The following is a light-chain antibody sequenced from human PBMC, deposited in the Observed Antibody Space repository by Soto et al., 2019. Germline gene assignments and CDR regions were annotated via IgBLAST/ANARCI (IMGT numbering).Light chain of an antibody. CDR1: HSVTSSY. Sequence: EIVLTQSPGTLSLSPGERATLSCRASHSVTSSYLAWYQQNPGQAPRLLIYGASSRATGIPDRFSGSGSGKDFSPTISRLEPEDVAVYYCQQHGSSPRTFGQGTRVEIK. CDR3: QQHGSSPRT. J-gene: IGKJ1*01. V-gene: IGKV3-20*01. CDR2: GAS.